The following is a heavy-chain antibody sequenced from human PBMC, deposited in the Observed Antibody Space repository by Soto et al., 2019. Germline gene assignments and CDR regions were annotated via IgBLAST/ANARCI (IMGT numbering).Heavy chain of an antibody. D-gene: IGHD3-3*01. J-gene: IGHJ5*02. CDR1: GLTFSSYW. CDR3: ARSITTLGVVTISDDNWFDP. Sequence: GGSLRLSCEASGLTFSSYWMTWVRQAPGKGLEWVADIKPDGSEKYYVDSVEGRFTISRDNAKNSIYLEMNSLRVEDTAVYYCARSITTLGVVTISDDNWFDPWGQGT. CDR2: IKPDGSEK. V-gene: IGHV3-7*03.